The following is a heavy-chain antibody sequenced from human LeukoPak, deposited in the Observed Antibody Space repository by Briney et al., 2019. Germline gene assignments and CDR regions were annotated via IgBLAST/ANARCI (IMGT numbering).Heavy chain of an antibody. CDR2: ISAYNGNT. CDR1: GYIFTNFG. CDR3: ARVERAARSPIFDY. J-gene: IGHJ4*02. D-gene: IGHD6-6*01. Sequence: GASVKVSCKASGYIFTNFGISWVRQARGQGLEWMGWISAYNGNTNYAQKLQGRVTMTTDTSTSTAYMELRSLRSDDTAVYYCARVERAARSPIFDYWGQGTLVTVSS. V-gene: IGHV1-18*01.